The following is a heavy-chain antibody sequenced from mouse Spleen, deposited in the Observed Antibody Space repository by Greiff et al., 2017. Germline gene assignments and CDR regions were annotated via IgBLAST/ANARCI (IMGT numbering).Heavy chain of an antibody. Sequence: EVQLQESGPGLVKPSQSLSLTCSVTGYSITSGYYWNWIRQFPGNKLEWMGYISYDGSNNYNPSLKNRISITRDTSKNQFFLKLNSVTTEDTATYYCAREAYGSLLLDYWGQGTSVTVSS. V-gene: IGHV3-6*01. J-gene: IGHJ4*01. CDR1: GYSITSGYY. CDR3: AREAYGSLLLDY. CDR2: ISYDGSN. D-gene: IGHD1-1*01.